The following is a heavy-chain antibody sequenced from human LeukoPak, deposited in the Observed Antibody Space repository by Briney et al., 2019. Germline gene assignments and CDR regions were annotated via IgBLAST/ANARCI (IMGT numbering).Heavy chain of an antibody. Sequence: PSETLSLPCTVSGRSISSHYSIWIRHPPGKGRECRGYIYYSGSTNYNHSLKSRVTKSVDTSKNQFSLKLSSVTAADTAVYYCARALGYCSSTSCYGPYYYYYGMDVWGQGTTVTVSS. CDR3: ARALGYCSSTSCYGPYYYYYGMDV. J-gene: IGHJ6*02. V-gene: IGHV4-59*08. D-gene: IGHD2-2*01. CDR1: GRSISSHY. CDR2: IYYSGST.